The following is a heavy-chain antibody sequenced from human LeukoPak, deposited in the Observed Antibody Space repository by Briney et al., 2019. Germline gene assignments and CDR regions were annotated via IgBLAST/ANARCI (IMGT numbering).Heavy chain of an antibody. CDR1: GGSISSYY. Sequence: PSETLSLTCTVSGGSISSYYWSWIRQPPGKGLEWIGYIYYSGSTNYNPSLKSRVTISVDTSKNQFSLKLSSVTAADTAVYYCARHGRWLQGDLDYWGQGALVTVSS. J-gene: IGHJ4*02. CDR2: IYYSGST. D-gene: IGHD5-24*01. V-gene: IGHV4-59*08. CDR3: ARHGRWLQGDLDY.